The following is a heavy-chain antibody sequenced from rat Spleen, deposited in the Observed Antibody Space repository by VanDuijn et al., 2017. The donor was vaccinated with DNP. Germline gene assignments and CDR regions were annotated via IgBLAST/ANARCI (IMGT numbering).Heavy chain of an antibody. J-gene: IGHJ2*01. Sequence: EVQLVESGGGLVQSGRSLKVSCAASGFTFSDYNMAWVRQAPKKGLEWVATITYDGSRTYFRDSVKGRFTISRDNAKNTLYLQIDSLTSEETATYYCARRSYFFDSWGQGVMVTVSS. CDR1: GFTFSDYN. CDR3: ARRSYFFDS. V-gene: IGHV5S10*01. CDR2: ITYDGSRT.